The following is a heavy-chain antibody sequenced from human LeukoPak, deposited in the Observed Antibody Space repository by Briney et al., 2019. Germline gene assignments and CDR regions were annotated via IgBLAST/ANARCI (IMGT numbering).Heavy chain of an antibody. CDR3: ATAYCSGGSCYFDY. Sequence: ASVKVSCKVSGYTLTELSMHCVRQAPGKGLEWMGGFDPEDGETIYAQKFQGRVTMTEDTSTDTAYMELSSLRSEDTAVYYCATAYCSGGSCYFDYWGQGTLVTVSS. CDR2: FDPEDGET. V-gene: IGHV1-24*01. CDR1: GYTLTELS. D-gene: IGHD2-15*01. J-gene: IGHJ4*02.